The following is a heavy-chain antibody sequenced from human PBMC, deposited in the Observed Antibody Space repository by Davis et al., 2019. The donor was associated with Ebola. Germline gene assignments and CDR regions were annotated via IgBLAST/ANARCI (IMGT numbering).Heavy chain of an antibody. CDR2: IYHSGST. J-gene: IGHJ4*02. Sequence: PSETLSLTCTVPGYSISSGYYWGWIRQPPGKGLEWIGSIYHSGSTYYNPSLKSRVTISVDTSKNQFSLKLSSVTAADTAVYYCARYEVYGDYYYWGQGTLVTVSS. CDR1: GYSISSGYY. D-gene: IGHD4-17*01. CDR3: ARYEVYGDYYY. V-gene: IGHV4-38-2*02.